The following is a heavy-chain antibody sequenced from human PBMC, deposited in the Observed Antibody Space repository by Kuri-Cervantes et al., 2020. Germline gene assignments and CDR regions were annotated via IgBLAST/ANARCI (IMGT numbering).Heavy chain of an antibody. CDR3: ARGGGGVDY. Sequence: SETLSLTCAVSSISSYYWSWLRQPPGKELEWVGYIHFSGGTNYNPSLKSRVTISVDTSKNQFSLKLSSVTAADTAVYYCARGGGGVDYWGQGTLVTVSS. V-gene: IGHV4-59*01. D-gene: IGHD3-16*01. CDR1: SISSYY. J-gene: IGHJ4*02. CDR2: IHFSGGT.